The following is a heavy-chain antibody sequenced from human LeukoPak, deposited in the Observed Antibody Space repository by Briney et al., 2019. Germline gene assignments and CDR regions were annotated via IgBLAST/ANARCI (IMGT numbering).Heavy chain of an antibody. V-gene: IGHV4-4*07. D-gene: IGHD3-10*01. CDR3: ARGPTVQLWFGGWFDP. Sequence: SETLSLTCTVSGGSISSYYWSWIRQPAGKGLEWIGRIYTSGSTNYNPSLKRRVTISVDTSKNQFSLKLSSVTAADTAVYYCARGPTVQLWFGGWFDPWGQGTLVTVSS. CDR2: IYTSGST. J-gene: IGHJ5*02. CDR1: GGSISSYY.